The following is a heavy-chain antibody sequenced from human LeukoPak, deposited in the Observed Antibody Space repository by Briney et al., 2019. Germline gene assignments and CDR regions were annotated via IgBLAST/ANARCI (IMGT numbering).Heavy chain of an antibody. D-gene: IGHD3-22*01. CDR2: INPNGGDT. Sequence: ASVKVSCKASGYSFNAYYIHWVRQAPGQGLEWMGRINPNGGDTNFAQRFQGRVTMTRDTSISTAYMELSRLMSDDTDTAVYYCARAYYYDSSAYYYDSWGQGSLVTVSS. V-gene: IGHV1-2*06. J-gene: IGHJ5*01. CDR1: GYSFNAYY. CDR3: ARAYYYDSSAYYYDS.